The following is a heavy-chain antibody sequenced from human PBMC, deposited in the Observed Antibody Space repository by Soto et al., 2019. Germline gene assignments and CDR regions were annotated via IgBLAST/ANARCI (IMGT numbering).Heavy chain of an antibody. Sequence: SQTLSLTCAISGDSVSSNSAAWNWIRQSPSRGLEWLGRTYYRSKWYNDYAVSVKGRFTISRDNAKNSLYLQMNSLRAEDTAVYYCARDSRRGSDPWGQGTLVTVSS. CDR3: ARDSRRGSDP. J-gene: IGHJ5*02. CDR1: GDSVSSNSAA. V-gene: IGHV6-1*01. CDR2: TYYRSKWYN. D-gene: IGHD5-12*01.